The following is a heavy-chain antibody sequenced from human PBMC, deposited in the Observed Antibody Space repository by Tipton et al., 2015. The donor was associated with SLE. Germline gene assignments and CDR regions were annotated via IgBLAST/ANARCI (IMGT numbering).Heavy chain of an antibody. CDR2: IYYSGST. CDR1: GGSISSYY. CDR3: ARHDFWSGYYTSWFDP. Sequence: TLSLTCTVSGGSISSYYWSWIRQPPGKGLEWIGYIYYSGSTNYNPSLKSRVTISVDTSKNQFSLKLSSVTAADTAVYYCARHDFWSGYYTSWFDPWGQGTLVTVSS. D-gene: IGHD3-3*01. J-gene: IGHJ5*02. V-gene: IGHV4-59*08.